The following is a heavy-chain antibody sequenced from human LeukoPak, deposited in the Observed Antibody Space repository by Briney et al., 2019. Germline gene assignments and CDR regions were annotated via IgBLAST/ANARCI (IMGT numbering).Heavy chain of an antibody. J-gene: IGHJ4*02. Sequence: SETLSLTCTVSGGSISSYYWSWIRQPPGKGLEWIGYIYYSGSTNYNPSLKSRVTISVDTSKNQFSLKLSSVTAADTAVYYCARLISRTSYSSSWKNYHFDYWGQGTLVTVSS. D-gene: IGHD6-13*01. CDR3: ARLISRTSYSSSWKNYHFDY. CDR2: IYYSGST. V-gene: IGHV4-59*08. CDR1: GGSISSYY.